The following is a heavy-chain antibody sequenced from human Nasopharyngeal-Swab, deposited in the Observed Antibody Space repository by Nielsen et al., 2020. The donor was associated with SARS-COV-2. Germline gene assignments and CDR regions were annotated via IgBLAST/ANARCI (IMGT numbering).Heavy chain of an antibody. CDR3: AREVPYSGHDDAFDI. V-gene: IGHV3-23*01. Sequence: GEPLKISCAASEFTFSSYAMSWVRQAPGTGLEWVSGVSGSGNTAYYADSVKGRFTISRDNSKGTLYLQMNGLRAEDTAVYYCAREVPYSGHDDAFDIWGQGTMVTVSA. D-gene: IGHD5-12*01. J-gene: IGHJ3*02. CDR1: EFTFSSYA. CDR2: VSGSGNTA.